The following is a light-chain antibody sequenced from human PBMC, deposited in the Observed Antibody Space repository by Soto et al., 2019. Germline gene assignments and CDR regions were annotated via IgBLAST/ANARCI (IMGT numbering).Light chain of an antibody. CDR1: QCVSSSY. Sequence: PGERVTLSCRASQCVSSSYLTWYQQKPGQAPRLLIYGASTRATSIPARFSGSGSGTDFTLTISSLQPEEFAVYYCQQDYTRFTFGPGTKVDIK. V-gene: IGKV3D-7*01. CDR3: QQDYTRFT. J-gene: IGKJ3*01. CDR2: GAS.